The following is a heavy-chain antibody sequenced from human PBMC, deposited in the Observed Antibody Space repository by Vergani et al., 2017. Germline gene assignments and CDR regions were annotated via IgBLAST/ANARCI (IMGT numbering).Heavy chain of an antibody. J-gene: IGHJ6*02. V-gene: IGHV3-15*01. CDR3: TTGPGYYDSSGYCYYYGMDV. CDR2: IKSKTDGGTT. Sequence: EVQLVESGGGLVQPGGSLKLSCAASGFTFSGSAMHWVRQASGKGLEWVGRIKSKTDGGTTDYAAPVKGRFTISRDDSKNTLYLQMNSLKTEDTAVYYCTTGPGYYDSSGYCYYYGMDVWGQGTTVTVSS. D-gene: IGHD3-22*01. CDR1: GFTFSGSA.